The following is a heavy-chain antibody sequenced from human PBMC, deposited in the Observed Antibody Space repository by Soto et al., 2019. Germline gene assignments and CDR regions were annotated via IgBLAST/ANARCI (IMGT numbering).Heavy chain of an antibody. V-gene: IGHV1-2*02. Sequence: LNGSRKASVYTYTGYLSHRGRMTPRQGLEGMGWINPNSGGTNYAQKFQGRVTMTRDTSISTAYMELSRLRSDDTAVYYCARDFSTVTMIVVALLDVWGQGTTVTVSS. CDR2: INPNSGGT. J-gene: IGHJ6*02. CDR3: ARDFSTVTMIVVALLDV. CDR1: VYTYTGYL. D-gene: IGHD3-22*01.